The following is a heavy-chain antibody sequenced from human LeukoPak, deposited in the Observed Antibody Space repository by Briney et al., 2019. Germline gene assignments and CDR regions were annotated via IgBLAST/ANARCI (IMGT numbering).Heavy chain of an antibody. Sequence: GASVKVSCKASGYTFTTYAIHWVRQAPGQRLEWMGWINAGNGNTKYSQKFQGRVTITRGTYANIVYMELSSLRSEDTAVYFCARDRGYDSFFDYWGHGTLVTVSS. V-gene: IGHV1-3*01. D-gene: IGHD5-12*01. CDR1: GYTFTTYA. CDR3: ARDRGYDSFFDY. CDR2: INAGNGNT. J-gene: IGHJ4*01.